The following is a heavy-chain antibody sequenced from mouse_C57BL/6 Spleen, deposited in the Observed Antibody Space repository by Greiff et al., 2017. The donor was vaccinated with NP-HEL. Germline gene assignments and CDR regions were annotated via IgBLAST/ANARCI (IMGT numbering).Heavy chain of an antibody. V-gene: IGHV1-64*01. CDR2: IHPNSGST. Sequence: QVQLKQPGAELVKPGASVKLSCKASGYTFTSYWMHWVKQRPGQGLEWIGMIHPNSGSTNYNEKFKSKATLTVDKSSSTAYMQLSSLTSEDSAVYYCARGGSSPWYFDVWGTGTTVTVSS. CDR3: ARGGSSPWYFDV. J-gene: IGHJ1*03. CDR1: GYTFTSYW. D-gene: IGHD1-1*01.